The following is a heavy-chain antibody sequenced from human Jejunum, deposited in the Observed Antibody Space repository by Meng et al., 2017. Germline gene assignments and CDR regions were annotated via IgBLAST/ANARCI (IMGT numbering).Heavy chain of an antibody. V-gene: IGHV4-4*02. CDR2: ISVNGKI. CDR3: VRNFDY. J-gene: IGHJ4*02. CDR1: IESFSRISW. Sequence: QVQLQESGPGLVKPSETLSLTFAVSIESFSRISWWSWVRQPPGKGLEWIAEISVNGKINYNPSLKSRVTISVDKSDNQVSLRLTSVTAADTAVYYCVRNFDYWGQGVLVTVSS.